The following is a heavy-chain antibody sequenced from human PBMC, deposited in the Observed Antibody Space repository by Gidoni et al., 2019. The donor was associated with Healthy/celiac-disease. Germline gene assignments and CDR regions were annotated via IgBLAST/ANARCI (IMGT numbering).Heavy chain of an antibody. V-gene: IGHV4-39*01. Sequence: QLQLQESGPGLVKPSETLSLTCTVSGGSISSSSYSWGWIRQPPGKGLEWIGSSYYSGSTYYNPSLKSRVTISVDTSKNQFSLKLSSVTAADTAVYYCARIYDFWSGSHGDYYYYGMDVWGQGTTVTVSS. J-gene: IGHJ6*02. D-gene: IGHD3-3*01. CDR3: ARIYDFWSGSHGDYYYYGMDV. CDR1: GGSISSSSYS. CDR2: SYYSGST.